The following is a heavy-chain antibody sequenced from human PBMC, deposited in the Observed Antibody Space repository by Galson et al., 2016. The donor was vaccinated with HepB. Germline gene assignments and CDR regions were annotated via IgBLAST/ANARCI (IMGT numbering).Heavy chain of an antibody. V-gene: IGHV1-69*13. D-gene: IGHD3-10*01. CDR3: AQERPEGTSSGSYNYFYYGMDV. Sequence: SVKVSCKATGTTFRTSYGISWVRQAPGQGLEWMGKIIPIYGTTNYEQKFQGRVSITADASTSTTYMELSSLRSDDTAVYYCAQERPEGTSSGSYNYFYYGMDVWGQGTTVTVSS. CDR1: GTTFRTSYG. CDR2: IIPIYGTT. J-gene: IGHJ6*02.